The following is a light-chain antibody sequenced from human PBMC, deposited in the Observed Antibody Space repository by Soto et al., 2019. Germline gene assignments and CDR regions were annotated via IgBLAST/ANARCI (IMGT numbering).Light chain of an antibody. CDR3: QQYESTPPT. V-gene: IGKV4-1*01. CDR2: WAS. CDR1: QGVLYSSNNKNY. Sequence: DIVITQSPDSLAGSLGERATITCKSSQGVLYSSNNKNYLAWYQQRPGQPPKLLIYWASTRESGVPDRFSGSGSGTDFTLTITSLQAEDVAVYYCQQYESTPPTFGQGTKLEIK. J-gene: IGKJ2*01.